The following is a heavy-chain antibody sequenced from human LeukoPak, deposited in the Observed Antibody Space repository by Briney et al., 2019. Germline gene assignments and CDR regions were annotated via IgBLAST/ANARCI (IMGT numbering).Heavy chain of an antibody. D-gene: IGHD2-15*01. Sequence: TGGTLRLSCAASGFTFSSYGMNWVRQAPGKGLEWVSAISGSGGSTYYADPVKGRFTISRDNSKNTLYLQMNSLRAEDTAVYYCAKGPYCSGGSCYSPPHWGQGTLVTVSS. CDR3: AKGPYCSGGSCYSPPH. CDR1: GFTFSSYG. J-gene: IGHJ4*02. CDR2: ISGSGGST. V-gene: IGHV3-23*01.